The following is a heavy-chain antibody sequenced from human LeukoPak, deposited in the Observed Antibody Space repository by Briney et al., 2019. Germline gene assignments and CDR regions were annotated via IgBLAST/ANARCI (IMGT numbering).Heavy chain of an antibody. V-gene: IGHV3-11*06. CDR2: ISSSSSYT. D-gene: IGHD2-15*01. CDR3: ARYCSGGSCYPDYYYYYGMDV. Sequence: GGSLRLSCAASGFTFSDYYVSWIRQAPGKGLEWVSYISSSSSYTNYADSVKGRFTISRDNAKNSLYLQMNSLRAEDTAVYYCARYCSGGSCYPDYYYYYGMDVWGKGTTVTVSS. CDR1: GFTFSDYY. J-gene: IGHJ6*04.